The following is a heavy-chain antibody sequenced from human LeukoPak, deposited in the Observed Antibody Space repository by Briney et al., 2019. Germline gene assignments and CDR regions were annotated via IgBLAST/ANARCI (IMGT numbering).Heavy chain of an antibody. V-gene: IGHV3-7*03. CDR1: GFTFSSYW. J-gene: IGHJ4*02. D-gene: IGHD2-2*01. CDR3: ASQPAAADVDY. CDR2: IKQDGSKK. Sequence: PGGSLRLSCAASGFTFSSYWMTWVRQPPGKGLEWVANIKQDGSKKSYVDSVKGRFAISRDNAKNSLYLQMNSLRADDTGIYYCASQPAAADVDYWGQGTLVTVSS.